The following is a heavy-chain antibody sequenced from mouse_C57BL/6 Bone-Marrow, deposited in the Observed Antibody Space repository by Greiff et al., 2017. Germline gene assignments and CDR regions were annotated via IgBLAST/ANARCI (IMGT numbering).Heavy chain of an antibody. Sequence: DVHLVESGGGLVKPGGSLKLSCAASGFTFSSYAMSWVRQTPEKRLEWVATISDGGSYTYYPDNVKGRFTISRDNAKNNLYLQMSHLKSEDTAMYYCARKIYYGYADAYWGQGTLVTVSA. CDR1: GFTFSSYA. J-gene: IGHJ3*01. D-gene: IGHD2-2*01. CDR3: ARKIYYGYADAY. V-gene: IGHV5-4*01. CDR2: ISDGGSYT.